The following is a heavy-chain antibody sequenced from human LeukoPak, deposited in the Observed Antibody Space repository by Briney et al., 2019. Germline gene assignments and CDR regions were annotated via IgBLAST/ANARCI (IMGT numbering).Heavy chain of an antibody. D-gene: IGHD3-10*01. J-gene: IGHJ6*03. CDR2: ISDSRSTI. CDR1: GFSFSYYN. V-gene: IGHV3-48*01. CDR3: ARSTVPASYYYMDV. Sequence: GGSLRLSCAASGFSFSYYNMNWVRQAPGKGLKWVSYISDSRSTIYYADSVKGRFTISRDNTKNSLYLQMNSLRAEDTAVYYCARSTVPASYYYMDVWGKGPTVIVSS.